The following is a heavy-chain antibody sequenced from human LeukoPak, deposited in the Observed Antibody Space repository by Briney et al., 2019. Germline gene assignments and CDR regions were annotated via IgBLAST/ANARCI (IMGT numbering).Heavy chain of an antibody. CDR1: GGSISSSSYY. Sequence: SETLSLTCTVSGGSISSSSYYWGWIRQPPGKGLEWIGSIYYSGSTHYNPSLKSRVTISVDTSKNQFSLKLSSVTAADTAVYYCARIENYYDSSGYYYEGGYFDYWGQGTLVTVSS. CDR2: IYYSGST. V-gene: IGHV4-39*01. CDR3: ARIENYYDSSGYYYEGGYFDY. J-gene: IGHJ4*01. D-gene: IGHD3-22*01.